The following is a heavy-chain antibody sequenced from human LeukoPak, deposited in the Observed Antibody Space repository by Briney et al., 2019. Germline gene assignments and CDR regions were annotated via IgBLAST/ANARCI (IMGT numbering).Heavy chain of an antibody. V-gene: IGHV3-23*01. Sequence: GGSLRLSCAVSGITLSNYGMSWVRQAPGKGLEWVAGISDSGGRTNYADSVKGRFTISRDNPKNTLYLQMNSLRTEDTAVYFCAKRGVVIRVILVGFHREAYYFDSWGQGALVTVSS. CDR1: GITLSNYG. CDR3: AKRGVVIRVILVGFHREAYYFDS. CDR2: ISDSGGRT. D-gene: IGHD3-22*01. J-gene: IGHJ4*02.